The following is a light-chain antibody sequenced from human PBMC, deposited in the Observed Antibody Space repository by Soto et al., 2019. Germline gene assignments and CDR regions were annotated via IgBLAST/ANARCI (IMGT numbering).Light chain of an antibody. J-gene: IGKJ4*01. CDR3: QQYSSSRLT. CDR2: GAS. Sequence: IVLTQSPGTMSLSPGERATLSCRASQSVTNKYLAWYQQRPGQAPRLLIYGASSRAAGVPDRFSGSGSGTDFTLTISRVEPEDFAVYYCQQYSSSRLTFGGGTKVQLK. V-gene: IGKV3-20*01. CDR1: QSVTNKY.